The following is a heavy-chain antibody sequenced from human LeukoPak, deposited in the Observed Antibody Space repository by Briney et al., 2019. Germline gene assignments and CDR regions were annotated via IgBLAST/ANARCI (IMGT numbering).Heavy chain of an antibody. CDR3: ARGGGYSYGPCDN. J-gene: IGHJ4*02. D-gene: IGHD5-18*01. Sequence: ASVKVSFKASGYAFTTYDIHWVRPATGQGLEWMGWMNPYSGNTGYSQKFQGRVTMTRNTSIRTGYMELSNPTSDDTAVYYRARGGGYSYGPCDNWGQGTLVTVSS. CDR1: GYAFTTYD. V-gene: IGHV1-8*01. CDR2: MNPYSGNT.